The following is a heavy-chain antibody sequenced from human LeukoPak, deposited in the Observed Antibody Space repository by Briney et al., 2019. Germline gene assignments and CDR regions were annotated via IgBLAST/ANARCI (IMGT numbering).Heavy chain of an antibody. J-gene: IGHJ4*02. CDR2: IGTAGDT. Sequence: PGRSLRLSCAASGFTFSRYDMHWVRQATGKGLEWVSAIGTAGDTYYPGSVKGRFTISRENAKNSLYLQMNSLRAGDTAVYYCVRVVRGPKDYYFDYWGQGTLVTVSS. CDR1: GFTFSRYD. CDR3: VRVVRGPKDYYFDY. V-gene: IGHV3-13*01. D-gene: IGHD3-10*01.